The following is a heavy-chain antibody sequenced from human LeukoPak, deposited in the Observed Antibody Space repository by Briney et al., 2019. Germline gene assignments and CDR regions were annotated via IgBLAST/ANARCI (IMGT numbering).Heavy chain of an antibody. CDR1: RFTFSSYS. D-gene: IGHD5-12*01. V-gene: IGHV3-21*01. Sequence: GGSLRLSCAASRFTFSSYSMNWVRQAPGKGLEWVSSISSSSGYIYYADSVKGRFTISRDNAKNSLYLQMNSLRAEDTAVYYCARGSTGYSGIGGYWGQGTLVTVSS. J-gene: IGHJ4*02. CDR2: ISSSSGYI. CDR3: ARGSTGYSGIGGY.